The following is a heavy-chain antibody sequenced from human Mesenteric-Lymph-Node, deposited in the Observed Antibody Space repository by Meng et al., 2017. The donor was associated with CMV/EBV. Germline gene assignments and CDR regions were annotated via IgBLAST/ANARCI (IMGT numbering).Heavy chain of an antibody. J-gene: IGHJ5*02. CDR2: IYSGGSGT. D-gene: IGHD4-23*01. CDR3: AKDGGLGMAWFDP. V-gene: IGHV3-23*03. CDR1: GLSFSDYA. Sequence: GESLKISCAASGLSFSDYAMSWVRQAPGKGLEWVSVIYSGGSGTFYADSVKGRFTISRDKSKNTLYLQMNSLRTEDTAVYYCAKDGGLGMAWFDPWGQGTLVTVSS.